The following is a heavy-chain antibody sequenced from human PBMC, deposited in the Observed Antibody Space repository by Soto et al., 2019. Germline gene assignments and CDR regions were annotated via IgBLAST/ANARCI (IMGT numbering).Heavy chain of an antibody. J-gene: IGHJ4*02. D-gene: IGHD3-16*01. CDR3: AKDLSWGQCDY. CDR1: GFTFSTYW. CDR2: INTDGTTT. V-gene: IGHV3-74*01. Sequence: EVQLVESGGGLVQPGGSLRLSCAASGFTFSTYWMHWVRQDPGKGLVWVSTINTDGTTTFYADSVKGRFTISRDNAKNTLYLQMNRLRDEDTAVYYCAKDLSWGQCDYWGQGTLVTVSS.